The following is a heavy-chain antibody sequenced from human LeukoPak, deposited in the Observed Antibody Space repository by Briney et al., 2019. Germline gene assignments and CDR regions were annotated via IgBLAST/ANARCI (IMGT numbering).Heavy chain of an antibody. CDR1: GFG. D-gene: IGHD1-26*01. V-gene: IGHV3-33*01. J-gene: IGHJ4*02. CDR3: ARDLMGEDNY. Sequence: GRSLRLSCAASGFGMHWVRQAPGKGLEWVAIIWYDGSNKYHSDSVKGRFTISRDNSKNTLYLQMNSLRAEDTAVYYCARDLMGEDNYWGQGTLVTVSS. CDR2: IWYDGSNK.